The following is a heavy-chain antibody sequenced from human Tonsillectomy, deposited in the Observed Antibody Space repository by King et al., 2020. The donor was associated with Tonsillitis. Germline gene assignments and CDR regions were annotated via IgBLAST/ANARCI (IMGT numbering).Heavy chain of an antibody. Sequence: VQLVESGGGVVQPGRSLRLSCAASGFTFSSYGMHWVRQAPGKGLEWVAVISYDGSNKYYADSVKGRFTISRDNSKNTLYLQMNSRRAEDTAMYYCAKDHGTQVVVAATPLYGMDVWGQGTTVTVSS. D-gene: IGHD2-15*01. V-gene: IGHV3-30*18. CDR1: GFTFSSYG. CDR2: ISYDGSNK. CDR3: AKDHGTQVVVAATPLYGMDV. J-gene: IGHJ6*02.